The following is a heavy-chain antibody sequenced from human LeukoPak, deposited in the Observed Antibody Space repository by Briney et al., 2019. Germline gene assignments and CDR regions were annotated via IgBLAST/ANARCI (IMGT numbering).Heavy chain of an antibody. V-gene: IGHV7-4-1*02. CDR3: ARGVGAPSSSDY. CDR1: GYTFTSYA. Sequence: ASVKVSCKASGYTFTSYAMNWVRQAPGQELEWVGWINTNTGNPTYGQGFTVRFVYSLDTSVSRSYLEISTLKAEDTAVYYCARGVGAPSSSDYWGQGTLVTVSS. CDR2: INTNTGNP. D-gene: IGHD1-26*01. J-gene: IGHJ4*02.